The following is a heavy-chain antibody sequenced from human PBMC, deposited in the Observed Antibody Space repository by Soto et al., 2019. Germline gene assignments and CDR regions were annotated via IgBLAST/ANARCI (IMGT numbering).Heavy chain of an antibody. CDR2: LYSGGGT. D-gene: IGHD5-18*01. V-gene: IGHV3-66*01. Sequence: EVPLVESGGGLVQPGGSLRLSCAASGLSVSNNYIAWVRQAPGEGLEWVSVLYSGGGTHFADSVKGRFTISRDNSQNTVYLQMNSLRAGDTAVYSCATSEYSYGPFDYWGQGTLVTVSS. J-gene: IGHJ4*02. CDR3: ATSEYSYGPFDY. CDR1: GLSVSNNY.